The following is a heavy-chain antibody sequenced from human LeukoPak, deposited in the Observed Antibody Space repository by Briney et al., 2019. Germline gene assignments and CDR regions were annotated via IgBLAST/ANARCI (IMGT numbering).Heavy chain of an antibody. J-gene: IGHJ3*02. CDR1: GYTFTSYY. CDR2: INPKSGGT. CDR3: ARWDSYGYAFDI. D-gene: IGHD5-18*01. Sequence: ASVKVSCKASGYTFTSYYMHWVRQAPGQGLEWMGWINPKSGGTNYAQRLQGRVTMTTDTSTSTAYMELRSLRSDDTAVYYCARWDSYGYAFDIWGQGTMVTVSS. V-gene: IGHV1-2*02.